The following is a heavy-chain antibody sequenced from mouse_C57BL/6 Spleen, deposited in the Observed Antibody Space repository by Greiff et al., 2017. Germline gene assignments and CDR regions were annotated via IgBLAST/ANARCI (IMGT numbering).Heavy chain of an antibody. J-gene: IGHJ1*03. D-gene: IGHD4-1*01. CDR3: AGEGTGTRGRYLDV. V-gene: IGHV1-52*01. CDR2: IDPSDSET. CDR1: GYTFTSSW. Sequence: VQLQQPGAELVRPGSSVKLSCKASGYTFTSSWMHWVKQRPIQGLEWIGNIDPSDSETHYTPKFKDKATLTVDTSSSTAYMQLSSLTSEDSAVXDCAGEGTGTRGRYLDVWGTGTTVTVSA.